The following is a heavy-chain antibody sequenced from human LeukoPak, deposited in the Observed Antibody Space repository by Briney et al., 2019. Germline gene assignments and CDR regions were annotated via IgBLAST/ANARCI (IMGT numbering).Heavy chain of an antibody. CDR1: GYTFTSYG. Sequence: ASVKVSCKASGYTFTSYGISWVRQAPGQGLEWMGCISAYNGNTNYAQKLQGRVTMTTDTSTSTAYMELRSLRSDDTAVYYCAREVTIFGVVIPLGFDYWGQGTLVTVSS. V-gene: IGHV1-18*01. CDR2: ISAYNGNT. CDR3: AREVTIFGVVIPLGFDY. J-gene: IGHJ4*02. D-gene: IGHD3-3*01.